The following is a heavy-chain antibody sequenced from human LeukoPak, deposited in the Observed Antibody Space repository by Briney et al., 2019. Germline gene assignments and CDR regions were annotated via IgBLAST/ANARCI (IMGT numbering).Heavy chain of an antibody. D-gene: IGHD3-10*01. CDR1: GFTFTSSA. Sequence: SVKVSCKASGFTFTSSAMQWVRQARGQRLEWIGWIVVGSGNTNYAQKFQERVTITRDMSTSTAYMELSSLRAEDTAVYYCARDSYYYGSGSTDDDAFDIWGQGTMVTVSS. CDR3: ARDSYYYGSGSTDDDAFDI. V-gene: IGHV1-58*02. CDR2: IVVGSGNT. J-gene: IGHJ3*02.